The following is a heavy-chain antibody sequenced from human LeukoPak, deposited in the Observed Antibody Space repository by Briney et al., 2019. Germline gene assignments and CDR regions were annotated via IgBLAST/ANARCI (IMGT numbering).Heavy chain of an antibody. CDR3: ARGYVGDY. J-gene: IGHJ4*02. CDR1: GGSLGGT. Sequence: PSETLSLTCAVYGGSLGGTNGSGSGQPPGKGLEWIGEINHSGSTNYNPSLKSRVTISVDTSKNQFSLKLSSVTAADTAVYYCARGYVGDYWGQGTLVTVSS. V-gene: IGHV4-34*01. D-gene: IGHD3-16*01. CDR2: INHSGST.